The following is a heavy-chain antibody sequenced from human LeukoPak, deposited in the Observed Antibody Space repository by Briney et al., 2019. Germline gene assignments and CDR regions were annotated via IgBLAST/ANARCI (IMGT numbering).Heavy chain of an antibody. CDR1: GGSISSYC. V-gene: IGHV4-59*08. D-gene: IGHD3-3*01. Sequence: PSETLSLTCSVSGGSISSYCWSWTRQPPGKGLECIGYISYSGSTNYNPSLESRVTISVDTSKTQFSLKLSSVTAADTVVYYCARSGVESGYCTHFDYWGQGTLVTVAS. CDR2: ISYSGST. CDR3: ARSGVESGYCTHFDY. J-gene: IGHJ4*02.